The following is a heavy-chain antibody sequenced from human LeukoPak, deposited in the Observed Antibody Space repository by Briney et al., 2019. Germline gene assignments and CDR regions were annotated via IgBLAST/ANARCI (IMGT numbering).Heavy chain of an antibody. CDR2: INHSGST. CDR3: ARDSPTWYYDSSGYFDY. Sequence: SETLSLTCAVYGGSFSGYYWSWIRQPPGKGLEWIGEINHSGSTNYNPSLKSRVTISVDTSKNQFSLKLSSVTAADTAVYYCARDSPTWYYDSSGYFDYWGQGTLVTVSS. CDR1: GGSFSGYY. J-gene: IGHJ4*02. D-gene: IGHD3-22*01. V-gene: IGHV4-34*01.